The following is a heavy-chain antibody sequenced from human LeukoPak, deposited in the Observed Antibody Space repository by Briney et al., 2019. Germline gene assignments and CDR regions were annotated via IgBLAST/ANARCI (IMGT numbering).Heavy chain of an antibody. V-gene: IGHV4-4*02. Sequence: SETLSLTCAVSGGSISSSNWWSWVRQPPGKGLEWIGEIYHSGSTNYNPFLKSRVTILVDESKNHFSLRLSSLTAADTAVYYCARFGYVETTVATPIKYYFAMDVWGQGTTVTVSS. CDR1: GGSISSSNW. D-gene: IGHD4-23*01. CDR2: IYHSGST. J-gene: IGHJ6*02. CDR3: ARFGYVETTVATPIKYYFAMDV.